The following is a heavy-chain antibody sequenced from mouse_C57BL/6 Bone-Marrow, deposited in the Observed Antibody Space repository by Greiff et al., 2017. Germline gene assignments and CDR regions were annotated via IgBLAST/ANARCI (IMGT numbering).Heavy chain of an antibody. CDR2: IYPRSGNH. D-gene: IGHD1-1*01. CDR3: ARFPYYYGSNYFDY. J-gene: IGHJ2*01. V-gene: IGHV1-81*01. Sequence: VQLQQSGAELARPGASVKLSCKASGYTFTSYGISWVKQRTGQGLEWIGEIYPRSGNHYYNEKFKGKATLTADKSSSTAYMELRSLPSEDSAVYFCARFPYYYGSNYFDYWGQGTTLTVSA. CDR1: GYTFTSYG.